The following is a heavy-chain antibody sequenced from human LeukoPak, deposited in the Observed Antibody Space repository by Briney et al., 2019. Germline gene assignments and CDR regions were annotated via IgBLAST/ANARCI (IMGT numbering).Heavy chain of an antibody. Sequence: GGSLRLSCAASGFTFADYGIDWVRHAPGKGLEWVSGISWNSDEIGYADSVKGRINISRDNAKNSLYMQMNSLGPEDTALYYCAKDKGDYWGQGTMVTVSS. CDR1: GFTFADYG. CDR2: ISWNSDEI. J-gene: IGHJ4*01. V-gene: IGHV3-9*01. CDR3: AKDKGDY.